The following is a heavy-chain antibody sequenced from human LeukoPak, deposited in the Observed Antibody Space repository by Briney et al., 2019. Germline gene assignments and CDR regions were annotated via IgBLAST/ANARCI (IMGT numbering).Heavy chain of an antibody. D-gene: IGHD2-15*01. Sequence: EASVKVSCKASGYTFTGYYMHWVRQAPGQGLQWIGWINPKTDVTISAQAFQGRVTLTSDRSISTIFLELTGVTYDDTAVYYCAGSRGGSLTLDFWGLGSLITVSS. CDR1: GYTFTGYY. V-gene: IGHV1-2*02. CDR2: INPKTDVT. J-gene: IGHJ4*02. CDR3: AGSRGGSLTLDF.